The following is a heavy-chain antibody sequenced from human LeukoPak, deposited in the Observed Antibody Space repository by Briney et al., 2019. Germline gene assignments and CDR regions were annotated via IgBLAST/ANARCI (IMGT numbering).Heavy chain of an antibody. CDR2: IDGSDGNT. D-gene: IGHD4-17*01. V-gene: IGHV3-23*01. Sequence: GESLRLSCAASGFTLSSYAMTWARQAPGKGLEWVSTIDGSDGNTYYADSVKGRFTISRDNSKNTLYLQMNSLRVEDTAVYYCARDYGDYPSYWYFDLWGRGTLVTVSS. CDR1: GFTLSSYA. J-gene: IGHJ2*01. CDR3: ARDYGDYPSYWYFDL.